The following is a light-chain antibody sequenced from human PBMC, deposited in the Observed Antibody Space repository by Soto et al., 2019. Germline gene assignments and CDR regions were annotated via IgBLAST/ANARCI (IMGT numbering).Light chain of an antibody. Sequence: QSVLTQPPSVSGAPGQRVIIPGTGSRSNIGGGYAVQWNQKLPGTAPNLLVYDLRYRPSGVPDRFSGSKSGNSASLAITGRQAEDEAIYYCHSYDNNFSGSAVFGGGTKLTVL. V-gene: IGLV1-40*01. CDR3: HSYDNNFSGSAV. J-gene: IGLJ2*01. CDR2: DLR. CDR1: RSNIGGGYA.